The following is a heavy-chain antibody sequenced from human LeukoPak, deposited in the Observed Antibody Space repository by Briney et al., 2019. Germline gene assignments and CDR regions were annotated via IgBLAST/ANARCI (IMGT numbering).Heavy chain of an antibody. J-gene: IGHJ4*02. CDR3: ANRGSSQPTYYFDY. CDR2: ISGSGGST. Sequence: QAGGSLRLSCAASGFTFSSNAMSWVRQAPGKGLEWVSAISGSGGSTYYADSVKGRFTISRDNSKNTLYLQMNSLRAEDTALYYCANRGSSQPTYYFDYWGQGTLVTVSS. D-gene: IGHD6-13*01. CDR1: GFTFSSNA. V-gene: IGHV3-23*01.